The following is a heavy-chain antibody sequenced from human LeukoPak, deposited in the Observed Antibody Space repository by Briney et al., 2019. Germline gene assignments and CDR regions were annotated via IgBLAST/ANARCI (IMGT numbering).Heavy chain of an antibody. CDR1: GFTFSSYW. V-gene: IGHV3-7*01. CDR2: IKQDGSEK. D-gene: IGHD5-12*01. J-gene: IGHJ4*02. Sequence: GGSLRLSCAASGFTFSSYWMSWVRQAPGKGLEWVANIKQDGSEKYYVDYVEGRFTISRDNAKNSLYLQMNSLRAEDTAVYYCARSGDRGSGYGRFDYWGQGTLVTVSS. CDR3: ARSGDRGSGYGRFDY.